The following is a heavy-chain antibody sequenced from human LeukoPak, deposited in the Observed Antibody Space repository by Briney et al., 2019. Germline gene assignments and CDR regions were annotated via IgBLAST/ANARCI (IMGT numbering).Heavy chain of an antibody. CDR3: AGLVWSYYYYGMDV. V-gene: IGHV3-48*03. CDR1: GFTFSSYN. J-gene: IGHJ6*02. D-gene: IGHD6-19*01. Sequence: PGGSLRLSCTASGFTFSSYNMHWVRQAPGKGLEWVSYISSSGSTIYYADSVKGRFTISRDNAKNSLYLQMNSLRAEDTAVYYCAGLVWSYYYYGMDVWGQGTTVTVSS. CDR2: ISSSGSTI.